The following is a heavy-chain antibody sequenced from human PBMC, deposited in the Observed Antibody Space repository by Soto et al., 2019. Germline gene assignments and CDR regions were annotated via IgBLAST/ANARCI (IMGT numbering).Heavy chain of an antibody. V-gene: IGHV4-30-4*01. J-gene: IGHJ5*02. CDR2: MSDSETP. CDR3: ARQRRGGYCFDH. Sequence: SETLSLTGPVSGVAGTNGDYYWSWRRQSTGKGLQWIGNMSDSETPNYNPSLTRRLSISIDTSRNQFSLQMTHVPAADTAIYYCARQRRGGYCFDHWGQGTLVTVSS. CDR1: GVAGTNGDYY.